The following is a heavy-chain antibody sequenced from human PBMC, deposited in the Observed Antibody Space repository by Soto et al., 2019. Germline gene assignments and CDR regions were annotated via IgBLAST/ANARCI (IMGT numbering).Heavy chain of an antibody. J-gene: IGHJ6*02. Sequence: PGGSLRLSCAASGFTFSNAWMSWVRQAPGKGLEWVGRIKSKTDGGTTDYAAPVKGRFTISRDDSKNTLYLQMNSLKTEDTAVYYCTTDNVVILDYYYYGMDVWGQGTKVTVSS. CDR2: IKSKTDGGTT. CDR1: GFTFSNAW. CDR3: TTDNVVILDYYYYGMDV. V-gene: IGHV3-15*01. D-gene: IGHD3-22*01.